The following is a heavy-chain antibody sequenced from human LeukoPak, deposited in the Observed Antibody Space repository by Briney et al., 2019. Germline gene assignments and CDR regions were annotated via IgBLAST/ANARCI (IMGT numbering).Heavy chain of an antibody. V-gene: IGHV1-18*01. J-gene: IGHJ4*02. D-gene: IGHD3-16*02. CDR1: GYTFTSYG. CDR2: ISGNNGNT. Sequence: GASVKVSCKASGYTFTSYGISWVRQAPGQGLEWMGWISGNNGNTNYAQKLQGGVTMTTDTSTSTAYVELRSLRSDDTALYYCARVRVNYVWGNYPVDYWGQGTLVTVSS. CDR3: ARVRVNYVWGNYPVDY.